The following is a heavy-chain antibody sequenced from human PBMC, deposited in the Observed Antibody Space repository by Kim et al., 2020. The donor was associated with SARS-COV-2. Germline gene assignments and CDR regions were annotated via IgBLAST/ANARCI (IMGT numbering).Heavy chain of an antibody. CDR1: GFTLSNYE. CDR3: ARETVVTPDAFDI. Sequence: GGSLRLFCAASGFTLSNYEVNWVRQAPGKGLEWISYISSTGRTKNYADSVKGRFSMSTDNAKNSLYLQMNSLRAEDTAVYFCARETVVTPDAFDIWGQGTMVTVSS. CDR2: ISSTGRTK. V-gene: IGHV3-48*03. J-gene: IGHJ3*02. D-gene: IGHD2-21*02.